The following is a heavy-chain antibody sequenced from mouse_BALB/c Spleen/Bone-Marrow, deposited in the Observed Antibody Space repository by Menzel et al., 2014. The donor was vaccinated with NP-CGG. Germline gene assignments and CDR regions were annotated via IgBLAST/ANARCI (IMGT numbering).Heavy chain of an antibody. CDR1: GFTFSDYY. CDR2: ISDGGSYT. D-gene: IGHD1-1*01. CDR3: AREYGTSYDYYFDV. V-gene: IGHV5-4*02. J-gene: IGHJ1*01. Sequence: LVESGGGLVKPGGSLKLSCAASGFTFSDYYMYWVRQTSEKRLEWVATISDGGSYTYYPDSVKGRFTVSRDNAKNNLYLQMSSLKSEDTAMYYCAREYGTSYDYYFDVWGAGTTVTVSS.